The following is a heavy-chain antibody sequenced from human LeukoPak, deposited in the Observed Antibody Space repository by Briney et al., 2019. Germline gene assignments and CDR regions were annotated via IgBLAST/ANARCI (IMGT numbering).Heavy chain of an antibody. V-gene: IGHV3-64*01. J-gene: IGHJ6*03. D-gene: IGHD2-15*01. Sequence: GGSLRLSCAASGFTFSSYAMHWVRQAPGKGLEYVSGISSNGGSTYYAYSVKGRITISRDNSENTLYLQMGSMRAEDMAVYYCARDVGYCSGGSCSVYYYYMDVWGKGTTVTVSS. CDR2: ISSNGGST. CDR3: ARDVGYCSGGSCSVYYYYMDV. CDR1: GFTFSSYA.